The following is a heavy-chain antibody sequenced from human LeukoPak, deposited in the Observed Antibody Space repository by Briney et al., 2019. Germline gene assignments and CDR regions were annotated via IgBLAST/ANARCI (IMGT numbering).Heavy chain of an antibody. CDR3: ARRSQDFDF. Sequence: SETLSLTCAVDGGSFSFYYRSWIRQTPGKGLEWIGEINHSGSSNYNPSLKSRVTISVDTSKNQFSLKLNSVTAADTAVYYCARRSQDFDFWGQGILVTVSA. J-gene: IGHJ4*02. CDR1: GGSFSFYY. V-gene: IGHV4-34*01. CDR2: INHSGSS.